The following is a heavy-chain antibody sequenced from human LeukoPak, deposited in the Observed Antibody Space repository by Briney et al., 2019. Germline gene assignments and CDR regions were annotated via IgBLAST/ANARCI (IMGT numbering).Heavy chain of an antibody. Sequence: SETLSLTCTVSGGSISSYYWSWIRQPPGKGLEWIGYIYYSGSTNYNPSLKSRVTISLDTSKNQLSLKLRSVTAADTAVYYCAGHHPRNTVDFWGQGTLVTVSS. D-gene: IGHD2/OR15-2a*01. CDR1: GGSISSYY. V-gene: IGHV4-59*08. J-gene: IGHJ4*02. CDR2: IYYSGST. CDR3: AGHHPRNTVDF.